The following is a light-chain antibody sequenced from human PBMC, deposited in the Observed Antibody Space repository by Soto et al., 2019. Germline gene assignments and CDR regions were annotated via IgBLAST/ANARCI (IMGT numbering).Light chain of an antibody. CDR1: SSDVGDFDC. CDR2: EVS. CDR3: SSYTSSSTLV. Sequence: QSALAQPASVSGSPGQSITISCTGTSSDVGDFDCVSWYQQHPGKAPKLMIYEVSDRPSGVSNCFSGSKSGDTASLTISGLQAEDEADYYCSSYTSSSTLVFGGGTKVTVL. V-gene: IGLV2-14*01. J-gene: IGLJ2*01.